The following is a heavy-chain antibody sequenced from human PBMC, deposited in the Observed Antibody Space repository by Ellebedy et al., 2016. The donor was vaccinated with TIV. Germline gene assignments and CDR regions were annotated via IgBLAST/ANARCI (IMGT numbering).Heavy chain of an antibody. CDR2: IKSKVDGGTT. J-gene: IGHJ4*02. Sequence: GGSLRLSXAASGFTFNNAWMSWVRQAPGKGLEWVGRIKSKVDGGTTDYAAPVEGRFTISRDDSKNTLYLQMNSLKTEDTALYYCTTEYKRWPPHYFDYWGQGTLVTVSS. D-gene: IGHD5-24*01. CDR1: GFTFNNAW. V-gene: IGHV3-15*01. CDR3: TTEYKRWPPHYFDY.